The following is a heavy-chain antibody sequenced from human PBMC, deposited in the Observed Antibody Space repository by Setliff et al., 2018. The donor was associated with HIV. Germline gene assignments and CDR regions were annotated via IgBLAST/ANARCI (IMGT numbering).Heavy chain of an antibody. CDR3: AREDALTQQFDS. CDR2: IYTSGNT. CDR1: GGSISSGNSY. V-gene: IGHV4-61*09. Sequence: SETLSLTCTVSGGSISSGNSYWSWIRQPAVKGLEWIGHIYTSGNTNYNPSLKSRVTISIDTSKNQFSLKLTSVTAADTAVYSCAREDALTQQFDSWGQGTLVTVSS. J-gene: IGHJ4*02. D-gene: IGHD6-13*01.